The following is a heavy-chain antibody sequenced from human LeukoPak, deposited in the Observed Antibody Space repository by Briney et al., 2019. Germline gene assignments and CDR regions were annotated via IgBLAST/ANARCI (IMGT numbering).Heavy chain of an antibody. CDR2: INHSGST. Sequence: SETLSLTCAVYGGSFSGYYWSWIRQPPGKGLEWIGEINHSGSTNYNPSLKSRVTISVDTSKNQFSLKLSSVTAADTAVYYCARSRPSYGDYVNWGQGTLVTVSS. CDR1: GGSFSGYY. V-gene: IGHV4-34*01. J-gene: IGHJ4*02. D-gene: IGHD4-17*01. CDR3: ARSRPSYGDYVN.